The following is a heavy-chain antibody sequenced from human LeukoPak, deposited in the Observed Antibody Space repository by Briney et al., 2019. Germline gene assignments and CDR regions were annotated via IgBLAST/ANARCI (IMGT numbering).Heavy chain of an antibody. V-gene: IGHV4-34*01. CDR3: ARDRLTPMVRGSLDY. J-gene: IGHJ4*02. CDR1: GGSFSGYY. Sequence: PSETLSLTCAVYGGSFSGYYWSWIRQPPGKGLEWIGEINHSGSTNYNPSLKGRVTISVDTSKNQFSLKLSSVTAADTAVYYCARDRLTPMVRGSLDYWGQGTLVTVSS. D-gene: IGHD3-10*01. CDR2: INHSGST.